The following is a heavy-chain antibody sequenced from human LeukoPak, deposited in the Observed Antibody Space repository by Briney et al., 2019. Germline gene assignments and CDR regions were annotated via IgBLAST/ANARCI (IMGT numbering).Heavy chain of an antibody. V-gene: IGHV3-66*01. D-gene: IGHD1-14*01. J-gene: IGHJ5*02. CDR1: GFTVSSNY. CDR2: IYSGGST. CDR3: ARGPRPGREKNWFDP. Sequence: PGGSLRLSCAASGFTVSSNYMSWVRQAPGKGLEWVSVIYSGGSTYYADSVKGRFTISRDNSKNTLYLQMNSLRAEDTAVYYCARGPRPGREKNWFDPWGQGTLVTVSS.